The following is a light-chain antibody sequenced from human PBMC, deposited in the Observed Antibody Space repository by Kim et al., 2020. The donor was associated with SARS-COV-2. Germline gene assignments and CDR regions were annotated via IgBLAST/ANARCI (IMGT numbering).Light chain of an antibody. Sequence: GKTVTISCTRSSGGIDDNYVQWYQQRPGGVPTAVIYEDDQRPSGVSDRISGSIDNSSNSASLTISGLRTEDEADYYCQSYNRDNVLFGGGTQLTVL. V-gene: IGLV6-57*03. J-gene: IGLJ2*01. CDR1: SGGIDDNY. CDR2: EDD. CDR3: QSYNRDNVL.